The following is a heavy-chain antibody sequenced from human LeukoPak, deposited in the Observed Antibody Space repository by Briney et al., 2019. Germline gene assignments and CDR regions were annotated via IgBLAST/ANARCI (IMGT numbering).Heavy chain of an antibody. V-gene: IGHV3-64*04. D-gene: IGHD1-1*01. J-gene: IGHJ4*02. CDR3: ARDTKN. CDR2: ITTNGGST. Sequence: GGSLRLSCVGSGFTFSSFGFHWVRQAPGKGLEYVSTITTNGGSTHYADSVKGRFTISRDNSKNTLYLQMNSLRAEDTAIYYCARDTKNWGQGTLVTVSS. CDR1: GFTFSSFG.